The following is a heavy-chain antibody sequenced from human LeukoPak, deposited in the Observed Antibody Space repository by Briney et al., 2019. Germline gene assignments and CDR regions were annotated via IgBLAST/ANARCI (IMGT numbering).Heavy chain of an antibody. V-gene: IGHV4-59*01. CDR3: ARARYYYDSSGYYYSDYYYGVDV. D-gene: IGHD3-22*01. Sequence: PSETLSLTCTVSGGSISSYYWSWIRQPPGKGLEWIGYIYYSGSTNYNPSLKSRVTISVDTSKSQFSLKLTSVTAADTVVYYCARARYYYDSSGYYYSDYYYGVDVWGQGTTVTVSS. CDR1: GGSISSYY. J-gene: IGHJ6*02. CDR2: IYYSGST.